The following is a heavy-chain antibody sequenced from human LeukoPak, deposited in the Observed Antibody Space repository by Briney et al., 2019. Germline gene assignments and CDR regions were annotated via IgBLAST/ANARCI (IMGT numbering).Heavy chain of an antibody. Sequence: ASVKVSCKASGYTFTSHGISWVRQAPGQVLEWMGWLSTYFGNTNYVQKFQGRLTMTTDTSTSTAYMELRSLRSDDTAVYYCARGLDDILTGSEDAFDIWGQGTRVTVSS. CDR3: ARGLDDILTGSEDAFDI. CDR2: LSTYFGNT. D-gene: IGHD3-9*01. J-gene: IGHJ3*02. CDR1: GYTFTSHG. V-gene: IGHV1-18*04.